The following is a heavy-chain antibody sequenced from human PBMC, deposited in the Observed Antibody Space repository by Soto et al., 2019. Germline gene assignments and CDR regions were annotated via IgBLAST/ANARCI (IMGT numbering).Heavy chain of an antibody. J-gene: IGHJ4*02. D-gene: IGHD2-15*01. CDR3: ASREGVAGPATYISPGYYFDC. CDR2: IRPDNGNT. CDR1: GYTFSTSG. Sequence: QVQVLQSGPEVKRPGASVKVSCKTSGYTFSTSGISWVRQAPGQGLEWVGWIRPDNGNTKSAQRLQGRVTLTTDTSASTAYMELSSLRSDDTAVYYCASREGVAGPATYISPGYYFDCWGQGTLVTVSS. V-gene: IGHV1-18*01.